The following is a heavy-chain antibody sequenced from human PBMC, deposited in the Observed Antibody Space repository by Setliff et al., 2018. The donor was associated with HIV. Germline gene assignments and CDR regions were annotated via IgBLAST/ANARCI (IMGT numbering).Heavy chain of an antibody. CDR1: GGSFIGSSFQ. V-gene: IGHV4-39*07. Sequence: PSETLSLTCSVSGGSFIGSSFQSTWIRQTPGKGLEWIADIAYSGTTMYTNYNPSLESRVIISEDTSRDQFFLKLTSVTADDTGIYYCARGPPLAYWGQGLLVTVSS. CDR2: IAYSGTTMYT. J-gene: IGHJ4*02. CDR3: ARGPPLAY.